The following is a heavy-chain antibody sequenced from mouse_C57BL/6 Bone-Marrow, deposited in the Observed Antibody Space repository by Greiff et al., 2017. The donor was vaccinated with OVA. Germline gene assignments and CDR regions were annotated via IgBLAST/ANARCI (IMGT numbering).Heavy chain of an antibody. D-gene: IGHD1-1*02. CDR2: ISSGGSYT. CDR3: ARLYYSSAY. Sequence: EVQGVESGGDLVKPGGSLKLSCAASGFTFSSYGMSWVRPTPDKRLEWVATISSGGSYTYYPDSVKGRFTISRDNAKNTLYLQMSSLKSEDTAMYYCARLYYSSAYWGQGTLVTVSA. J-gene: IGHJ3*01. V-gene: IGHV5-6*01. CDR1: GFTFSSYG.